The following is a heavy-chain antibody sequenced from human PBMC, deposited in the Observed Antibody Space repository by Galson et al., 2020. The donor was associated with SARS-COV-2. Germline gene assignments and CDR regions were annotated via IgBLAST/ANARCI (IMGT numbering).Heavy chain of an antibody. CDR2: IYYSGST. CDR1: GGSISSYY. D-gene: IGHD2-21*01. CDR3: ARAVARTDEYYYYYYGMDV. Sequence: SETLSLTCTVSGGSISSYYWSWIRQPPGKGLEWIGYIYYSGSTNYNPSLKSRVTISVDTSKNQFSLKLSSVTAADTAVYYCARAVARTDEYYYYYYGMDVWGQGTTVTVSS. V-gene: IGHV4-59*01. J-gene: IGHJ6*02.